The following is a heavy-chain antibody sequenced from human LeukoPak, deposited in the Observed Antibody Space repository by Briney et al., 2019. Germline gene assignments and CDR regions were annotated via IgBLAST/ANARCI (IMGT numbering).Heavy chain of an antibody. D-gene: IGHD1-20*01. V-gene: IGHV4-59*01. J-gene: IGHJ5*02. CDR3: ARGAHNWNDPFDP. CDR2: IYYSGST. CDR1: GGSISSYY. Sequence: SETLSLTCTVSGGSISSYYWSWLRQPPGKGLKWIGYIYYSGSTNYNPSLKSRVTISLDTSKNQFSPKLSSVTAADTAVYYCARGAHNWNDPFDPWGQGTLVTVSS.